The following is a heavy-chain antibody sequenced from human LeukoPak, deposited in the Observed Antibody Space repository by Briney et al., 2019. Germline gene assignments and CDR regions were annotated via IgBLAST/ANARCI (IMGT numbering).Heavy chain of an antibody. CDR3: TTGIVVVTATSASDY. J-gene: IGHJ4*02. CDR1: GFTFSNAW. Sequence: GGSLRLSCAASGFTFSNAWMSWVRQAPGKGLEWVGRIKSKTDGGTADYAAPVKGRFTISRDDSKNTLYLQMNSLKTEDTAVYYCTTGIVVVTATSASDYWGQGTLVTVSS. V-gene: IGHV3-15*01. D-gene: IGHD2-2*01. CDR2: IKSKTDGGTA.